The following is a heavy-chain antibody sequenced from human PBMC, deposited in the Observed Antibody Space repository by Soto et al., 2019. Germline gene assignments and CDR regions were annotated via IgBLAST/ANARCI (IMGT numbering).Heavy chain of an antibody. V-gene: IGHV3-23*01. J-gene: IGHJ4*02. CDR1: GFTFSSYA. D-gene: IGHD2-15*01. CDR3: AKELRGPYCSGGSCPLDY. Sequence: EVQLLESGGGLVQPGGSLRLSCAASGFTFSSYAMSWVRQAPGKGLEWVSAISGSGGSTYYADSVKGRFTISRDNSKNTLYLQMNSLRAEDTAVYYCAKELRGPYCSGGSCPLDYWGQGTLVTVSS. CDR2: ISGSGGST.